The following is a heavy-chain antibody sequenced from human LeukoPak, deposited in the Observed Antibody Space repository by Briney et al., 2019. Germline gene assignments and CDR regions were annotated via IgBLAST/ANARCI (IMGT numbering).Heavy chain of an antibody. J-gene: IGHJ4*02. V-gene: IGHV1-46*01. CDR3: ARDSADYGDYDY. CDR2: INLSGGST. Sequence: ASVKVSCKASGYTFTSYFMHWVRQAPGQGLGWMGIINLSGGSTSYAQKFQGRVTMTRDTSTSTVYMELSSLRSEDTAVYYCARDSADYGDYDYWGQGTLVTVSS. D-gene: IGHD4-17*01. CDR1: GYTFTSYF.